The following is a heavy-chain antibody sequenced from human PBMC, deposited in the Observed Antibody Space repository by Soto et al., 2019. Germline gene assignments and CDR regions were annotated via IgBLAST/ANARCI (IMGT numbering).Heavy chain of an antibody. J-gene: IGHJ3*02. CDR3: AHVGDDSVLLWFGDAFDI. CDR1: GFSLSTSGVG. D-gene: IGHD3-10*01. CDR2: IYWDDDK. Sequence: SGPTLVKPTQTLTLTCTFSGFSLSTSGVGVGWIRQPPGKALEWLALIYWDDDKRYSPSLKSRLTITKDTSKNQVVLTMTNMDPVDTATYYCAHVGDDSVLLWFGDAFDIWGQGTMVTVSS. V-gene: IGHV2-5*02.